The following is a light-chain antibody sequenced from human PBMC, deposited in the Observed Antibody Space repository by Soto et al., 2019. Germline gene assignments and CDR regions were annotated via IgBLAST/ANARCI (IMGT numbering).Light chain of an antibody. CDR2: AAS. Sequence: DIQMTQSPSSVSASVGDRVTITCRASQDISSWLSWFQQKPGKAPKLLIYAASSLHIGVPSRFSGSGSGTDFTLTINTLQPEDFATYYCLQGNSFPLTFGGGTKVEIK. V-gene: IGKV1-12*01. J-gene: IGKJ4*01. CDR3: LQGNSFPLT. CDR1: QDISSW.